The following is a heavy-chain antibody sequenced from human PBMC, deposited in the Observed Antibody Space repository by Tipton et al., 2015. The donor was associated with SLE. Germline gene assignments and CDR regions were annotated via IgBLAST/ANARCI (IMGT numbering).Heavy chain of an antibody. D-gene: IGHD2-15*01. J-gene: IGHJ4*02. CDR3: ASGDCSGGSCYFDY. CDR1: GGSISSGSYY. V-gene: IGHV4-61*02. CDR2: IYTSGST. Sequence: TLSLTCTVSGGSISSGSYYWSWIRQPAGKGLEWIGRIYTSGSTNYNPSLKSRVTISVDTSKNQFSLKLSSVTAADTAVYYCASGDCSGGSCYFDYWGQGTLVTVSS.